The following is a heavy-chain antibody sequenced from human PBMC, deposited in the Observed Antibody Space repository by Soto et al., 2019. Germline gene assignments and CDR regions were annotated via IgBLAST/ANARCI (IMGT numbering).Heavy chain of an antibody. CDR1: GDSVSSNSAA. Sequence: PSQTLSLTCAISGDSVSSNSAARNWIRQSPSRGLEWLGRTYYRSTRWYNDYAVSVRGRITVNPDTSKNQFSLHLNSVTPEDTAVYYCAETTPLQWYYVAVGDKGSTAPVSS. J-gene: IGHJ6*03. CDR3: AETTPLQWYYVAV. D-gene: IGHD2-15*01. CDR2: TYYRSTRWYN. V-gene: IGHV6-1*01.